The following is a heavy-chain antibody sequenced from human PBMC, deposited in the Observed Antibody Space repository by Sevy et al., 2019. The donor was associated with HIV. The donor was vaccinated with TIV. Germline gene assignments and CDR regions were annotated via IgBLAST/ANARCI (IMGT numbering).Heavy chain of an antibody. D-gene: IGHD2-15*01. Sequence: GGSLRLSCAASGFTFSSYSMNWVRQAPGKGLEWVSYISSSSSTIYYADSVKGRFTISRDNAKNSLYLQMNSLRAEDTAVYYCAGVGGGSYHRGSGWYYFDYWGQGTLVTVSS. V-gene: IGHV3-48*01. CDR2: ISSSSSTI. CDR1: GFTFSSYS. J-gene: IGHJ4*02. CDR3: AGVGGGSYHRGSGWYYFDY.